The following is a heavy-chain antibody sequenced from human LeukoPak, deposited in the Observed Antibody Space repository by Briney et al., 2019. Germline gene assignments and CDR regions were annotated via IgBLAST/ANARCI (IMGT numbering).Heavy chain of an antibody. D-gene: IGHD1-26*01. V-gene: IGHV4-39*07. Sequence: SETLSLTCTVSGGSISSSSYYWGWIRQPPGKGLEWIGSINYSGTTYYNPSLKSRVTISVDTSKNQFSLKLSSVTAADTAVYYCARRFGPYLKWELAWFDPWGQGTLVTVSS. CDR2: INYSGTT. CDR3: ARRFGPYLKWELAWFDP. J-gene: IGHJ5*02. CDR1: GGSISSSSYY.